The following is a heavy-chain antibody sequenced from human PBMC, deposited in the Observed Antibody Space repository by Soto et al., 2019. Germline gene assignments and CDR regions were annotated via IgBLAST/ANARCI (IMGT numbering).Heavy chain of an antibody. D-gene: IGHD3-22*01. Sequence: QVQLQESGPGLVKPSETLSLTCTVSGGSISSYYWSWIRQPPGKGLEWIGYIYYSGSTNYNPSLKSRVTISVDTSKTQFSLKLSSVTAADTAVYYCARGTYYYDSSGYYFAFDIWGQGTMVTVSS. CDR1: GGSISSYY. V-gene: IGHV4-59*01. J-gene: IGHJ3*02. CDR2: IYYSGST. CDR3: ARGTYYYDSSGYYFAFDI.